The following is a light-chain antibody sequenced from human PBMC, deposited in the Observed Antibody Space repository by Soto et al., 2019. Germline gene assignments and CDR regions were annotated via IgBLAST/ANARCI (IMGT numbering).Light chain of an antibody. CDR3: QHRRE. CDR2: DAS. Sequence: DIHMTRSPSTLSASVGHIFTITCRASQTISTWLAWYQQKPGKAPKLLIYDASSLESGVPSTFTGSGSGTEFTLTITSLQPDDFATYYCQHRREFGHGTKVDIK. V-gene: IGKV1-5*01. CDR1: QTISTW. J-gene: IGKJ1*01.